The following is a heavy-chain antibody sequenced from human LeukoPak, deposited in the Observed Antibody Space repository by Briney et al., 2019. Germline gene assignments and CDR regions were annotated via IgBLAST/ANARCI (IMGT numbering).Heavy chain of an antibody. CDR3: ARMYSSAYYGMDV. J-gene: IGHJ6*04. V-gene: IGHV4-4*02. D-gene: IGHD6-19*01. CDR2: IYHSGST. CDR1: GGSISSSNW. Sequence: SRSLSLTCAVSGGSISSSNWWSWVRQPPGRGLEWIGEIYHSGSTNYNPSLKSRVTISVDKSKNQFSLKLSSVTAADTAVYYCARMYSSAYYGMDVWGKGTTVTVSS.